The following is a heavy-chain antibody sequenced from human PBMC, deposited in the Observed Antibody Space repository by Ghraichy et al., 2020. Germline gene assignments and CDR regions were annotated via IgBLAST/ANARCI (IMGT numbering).Heavy chain of an antibody. Sequence: GGSLRLSCSASGFSFSIDAMHWVRQAPGKGLEYVSGINSYGGSTHYADSVKGRFSISRDNSKNTLYLQMSSLRPEDTALYYCVKEHGSGANSVWAAFNIWRQRTMVTVSA. D-gene: IGHD3-16*01. CDR3: VKEHGSGANSVWAAFNI. V-gene: IGHV3-64D*06. CDR2: INSYGGST. J-gene: IGHJ3*02. CDR1: GFSFSIDA.